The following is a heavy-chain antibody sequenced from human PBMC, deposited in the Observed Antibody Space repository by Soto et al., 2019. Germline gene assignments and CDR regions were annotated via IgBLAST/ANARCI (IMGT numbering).Heavy chain of an antibody. V-gene: IGHV3-30*18. CDR1: GFTFSSYG. J-gene: IGHJ6*02. CDR3: AKDLAYCGGDCYPAYYYYGMDV. Sequence: GGSLRLSCAASGFTFSSYGMHWVRQAPGKGLEWVAVISYDGSNKYYADSVKGRFTISRDNSKNTLYLQMNSLRAEDTAVYYCAKDLAYCGGDCYPAYYYYGMDVWGQGTTVTVSS. D-gene: IGHD2-21*02. CDR2: ISYDGSNK.